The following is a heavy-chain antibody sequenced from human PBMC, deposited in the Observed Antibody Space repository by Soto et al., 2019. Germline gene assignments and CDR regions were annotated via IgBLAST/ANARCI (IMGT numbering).Heavy chain of an antibody. J-gene: IGHJ4*02. V-gene: IGHV1-18*04. CDR2: ISAYNGNT. D-gene: IGHD2-15*01. CDR1: GYTFTSYG. CDR3: ARDSPDGVVVVAATLFDY. Sequence: EASVKVSCKASGYTFTSYGISWVRQAPGQGLEWMGWISAYNGNTNYAQKLQGRVTMTTDTSTSTAYMELRSLRSDDTAVYYCARDSPDGVVVVAATLFDYWGQGTLVTVSS.